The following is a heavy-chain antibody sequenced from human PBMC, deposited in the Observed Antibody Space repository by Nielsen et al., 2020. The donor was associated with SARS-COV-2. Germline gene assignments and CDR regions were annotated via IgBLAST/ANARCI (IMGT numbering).Heavy chain of an antibody. CDR3: AKDWTAIVVVPSGGVDY. V-gene: IGHV3-30*18. Sequence: GGSLRLSCAAPGFTFSTYGMHWVRQAPGKRLEWVAAISYDGSNKYYVDSVKGRFTISRDNSKNTLYLQMSSLREEDTAVYYCAKDWTAIVVVPSGGVDYWGQGTLVTVSS. J-gene: IGHJ4*02. CDR2: ISYDGSNK. D-gene: IGHD2-15*01. CDR1: GFTFSTYG.